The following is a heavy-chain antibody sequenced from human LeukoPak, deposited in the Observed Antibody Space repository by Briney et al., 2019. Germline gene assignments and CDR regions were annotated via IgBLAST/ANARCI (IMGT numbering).Heavy chain of an antibody. J-gene: IGHJ4*02. Sequence: SQTLSLTCSISGVSIFRQYWNWIRHPPGKGLEWIGYVHYSGSTNYHPSLKSPVTISVDTSKSQFSLMLSSATAGDTAVFFCQAEGGIRYFDYWGQGTLLTVSS. V-gene: IGHV4-59*08. CDR3: QAEGGIRYFDY. CDR2: VHYSGST. CDR1: GVSIFRQY. D-gene: IGHD3-9*01.